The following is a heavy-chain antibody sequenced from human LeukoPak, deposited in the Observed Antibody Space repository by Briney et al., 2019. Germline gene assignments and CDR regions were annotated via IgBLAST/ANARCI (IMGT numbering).Heavy chain of an antibody. V-gene: IGHV4-31*03. CDR1: GGSISSGGYY. Sequence: PSETLSLTCTVSGGSISSGGYYWSCIRQHPGKGLEWIGYIYYSGSTYYNPSLKSRVTISVDTSKNQFSLKLSSVTAADTAVYYCARDRGCRGGRCYSARFDPWGQGTLVTVSS. D-gene: IGHD2-15*01. CDR3: ARDRGCRGGRCYSARFDP. CDR2: IYYSGST. J-gene: IGHJ5*02.